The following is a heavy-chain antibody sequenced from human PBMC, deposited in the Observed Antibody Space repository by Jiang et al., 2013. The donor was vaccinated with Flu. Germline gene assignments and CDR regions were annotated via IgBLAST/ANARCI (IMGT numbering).Heavy chain of an antibody. D-gene: IGHD3-3*01. Sequence: VQLLESGGGLVQPGGSLRLSCAASGFTFSSYAMSWVRQAPGKGLEWVSAISGSGGSTYYADSVKGRFTISRDNSKNTLYLQMNSLRAEDTAVYYCAKVPITIFGVVIIPSLMGSTPLLNWGQGTLVTVSS. CDR3: AKVPITIFGVVIIPSLMGSTPLLN. CDR1: GFTFSSYA. CDR2: ISGSGGST. J-gene: IGHJ4*02. V-gene: IGHV3-23*01.